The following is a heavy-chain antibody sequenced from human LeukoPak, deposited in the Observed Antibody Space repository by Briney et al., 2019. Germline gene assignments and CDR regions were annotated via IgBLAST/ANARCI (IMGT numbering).Heavy chain of an antibody. V-gene: IGHV3-72*01. CDR3: ARVRYCSSTSCRGALDI. J-gene: IGHJ3*02. CDR2: TRNKANSYTT. Sequence: GGSLRLSCAASGFTFSDYYMSWIRQAPGKGLEWVGRTRNKANSYTTEYAASVKGRFTISRDDSKNSLYLQMNSLKTEDTAVYYCARVRYCSSTSCRGALDIWGQGTMVTVSS. D-gene: IGHD2-2*01. CDR1: GFTFSDYY.